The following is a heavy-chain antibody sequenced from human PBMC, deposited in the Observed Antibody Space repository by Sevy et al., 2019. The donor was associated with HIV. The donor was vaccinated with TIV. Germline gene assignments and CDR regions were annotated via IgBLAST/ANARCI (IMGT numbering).Heavy chain of an antibody. CDR2: INHSGST. CDR3: ARGEEAYGMDV. J-gene: IGHJ6*02. V-gene: IGHV4-34*01. CDR1: GGSFSGYY. Sequence: ETLSLTCAVYGGSFSGYYWSWIRQPPGKGLEWIGEINHSGSTNYNPSLKSRVTISVDTSQNQFSLKLSAVTAADTAVYYCARGEEAYGMDVWGQGTTVTVSS.